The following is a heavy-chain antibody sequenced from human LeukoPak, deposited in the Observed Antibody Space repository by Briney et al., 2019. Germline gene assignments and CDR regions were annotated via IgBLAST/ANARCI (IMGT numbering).Heavy chain of an antibody. V-gene: IGHV3-64*01. D-gene: IGHD3-10*01. J-gene: IGHJ4*02. CDR3: AREGFGESEGGYYFDY. CDR2: ISSNGGST. Sequence: GGSLRLSCAASGFTFSSYAMHWVRQAPGRGLEYVSAISSNGGSTYYANSVKGRFTISRDNSKNTLYLQMGSLRAEDMAVYYCAREGFGESEGGYYFDYWGQGTLVTVSS. CDR1: GFTFSSYA.